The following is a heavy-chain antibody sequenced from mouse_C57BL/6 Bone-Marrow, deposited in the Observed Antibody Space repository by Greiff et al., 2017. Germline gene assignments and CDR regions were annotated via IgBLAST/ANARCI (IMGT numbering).Heavy chain of an antibody. D-gene: IGHD2-4*01. CDR1: GYTFTSYW. V-gene: IGHV1-55*01. J-gene: IGHJ2*01. Sequence: QVQLKQPGAELVKPGASVKMSCKASGYTFTSYWITWVKQRPGQGLEWIGDIYPGSGSTNYNEKFKSKGTLTVDTSSSTAYMQLSSLTSEDSAVYYCARYDYYFDYWGQGTTLTVSS. CDR3: ARYDYYFDY. CDR2: IYPGSGST.